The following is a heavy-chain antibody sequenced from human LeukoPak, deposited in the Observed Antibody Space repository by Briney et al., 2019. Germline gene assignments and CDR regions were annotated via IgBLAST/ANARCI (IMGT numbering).Heavy chain of an antibody. Sequence: GGCLRLSCAASGFTFSSYAMSWVRQAPGKGLEWVSAISGSGGSTYYADSVKGRFTISRDNSKNTLYLQMNSLRAEDTAVYYCAKEGRDIVVVVAATLFGYWGQGTLVTVPS. CDR1: GFTFSSYA. CDR3: AKEGRDIVVVVAATLFGY. J-gene: IGHJ4*02. D-gene: IGHD2-15*01. CDR2: ISGSGGST. V-gene: IGHV3-23*01.